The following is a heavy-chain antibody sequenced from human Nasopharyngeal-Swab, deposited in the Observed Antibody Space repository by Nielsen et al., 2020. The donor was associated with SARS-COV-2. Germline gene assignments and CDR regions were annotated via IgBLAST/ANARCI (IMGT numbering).Heavy chain of an antibody. CDR1: GDSISSSSYY. CDR3: AILSSGWPRRFDY. J-gene: IGHJ4*02. Sequence: SETLSLTCTVSGDSISSSSYYWGWIRQPPGKELEWIGNIYYSGSPYYNPSLQSRVTISVDTSENQFSLRLSSVTAADTAVYYCAILSSGWPRRFDYWGQGTLVTVSS. V-gene: IGHV4-39*01. D-gene: IGHD6-19*01. CDR2: IYYSGSP.